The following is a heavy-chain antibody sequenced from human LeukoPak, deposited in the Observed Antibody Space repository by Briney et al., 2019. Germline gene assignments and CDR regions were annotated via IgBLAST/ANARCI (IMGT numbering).Heavy chain of an antibody. J-gene: IGHJ6*03. Sequence: PSETLSLTCTVSGYSISSGYYWGWIRQPPGKGLEWIGSIYHSGSTYYNPSLKSRVTISVDTSKNQFSLKLSSVTAADTAVYYCAKAARSGSPIGGYYYYMDVWGKGTTVTVSS. V-gene: IGHV4-38-2*02. CDR3: AKAARSGSPIGGYYYYMDV. CDR1: GYSISSGYY. D-gene: IGHD3-3*01. CDR2: IYHSGST.